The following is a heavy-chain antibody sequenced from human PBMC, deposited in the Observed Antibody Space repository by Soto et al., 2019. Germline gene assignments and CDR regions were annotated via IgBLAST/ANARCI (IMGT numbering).Heavy chain of an antibody. V-gene: IGHV5-51*01. Sequence: GEPLKISCKGSGYSFTSYWIGWVRQMPGKGLEWMGIIYPGDSDTRYSPSFQGQVSISADKSINTAYLQWSSLKASDTAMYYCAREDGFYYDTSGYPFDYWGQGTLVTVSS. CDR2: IYPGDSDT. CDR1: GYSFTSYW. J-gene: IGHJ4*02. D-gene: IGHD3-22*01. CDR3: AREDGFYYDTSGYPFDY.